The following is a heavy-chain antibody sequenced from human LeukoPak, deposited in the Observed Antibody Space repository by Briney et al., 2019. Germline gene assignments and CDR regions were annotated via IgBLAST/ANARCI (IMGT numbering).Heavy chain of an antibody. Sequence: PGRSLRLSCAASGFTFITYGMHWVRQAPGKGLEWVALIWPDGNNKYYADSVKGRSSISRDNSKNTPYLQMNSLGAEDTAVYCCTREYYDILTGRWKAALDVWVGGTMVSVSS. CDR1: GFTFITYG. V-gene: IGHV3-33*01. D-gene: IGHD3-9*01. CDR3: TREYYDILTGRWKAALDV. CDR2: IWPDGNNK. J-gene: IGHJ3*01.